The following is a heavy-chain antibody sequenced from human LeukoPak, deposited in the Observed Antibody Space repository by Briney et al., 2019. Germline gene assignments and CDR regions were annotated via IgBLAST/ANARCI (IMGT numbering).Heavy chain of an antibody. J-gene: IGHJ4*02. V-gene: IGHV1-69*04. CDR1: GGTFSSYA. CDR3: ARVDLSSSGYQDY. D-gene: IGHD3-22*01. Sequence: SVKVSCKASGGTFSSYAISWVRQAPGQGLEWMGRIIPILGIANYAQKFQGRVTITADKSTSTAYMELSSLRSEDTAVYYCARVDLSSSGYQDYWGQGTLVTVSS. CDR2: IIPILGIA.